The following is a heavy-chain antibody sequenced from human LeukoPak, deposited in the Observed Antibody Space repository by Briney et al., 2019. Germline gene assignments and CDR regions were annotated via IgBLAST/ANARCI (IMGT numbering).Heavy chain of an antibody. CDR1: QFTFNGPW. CDR3: AIWTSGNY. V-gene: IGHV3-7*01. CDR2: MDPTGSQK. Sequence: GGSLRLSCADSQFTFNGPWMNWVCQAPGKGLEWVANMDPTGSQKRYVDSVRGRFTISKDNPGASLYLDMHSLRAEDTAIYYCAIWTSGNYWGQGTLVTVSS. D-gene: IGHD1-1*01. J-gene: IGHJ4*02.